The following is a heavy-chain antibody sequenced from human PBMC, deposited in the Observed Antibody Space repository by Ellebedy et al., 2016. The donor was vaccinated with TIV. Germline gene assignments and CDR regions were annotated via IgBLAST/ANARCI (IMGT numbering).Heavy chain of an antibody. CDR3: ARLRQSRDRSHWYFDL. J-gene: IGHJ2*01. D-gene: IGHD1-14*01. CDR2: IFMSGSM. CDR1: GGSFSSYY. Sequence: SETLSLXXTVSGGSFSSYYWSWIRQSAGKGLEWIGRIFMSGSMTYNPSLKNRVTMSVDASKTQVSLNLSSVTAEATAVYFCARLRQSRDRSHWYFDLWGRGTLVTVSS. V-gene: IGHV4-4*07.